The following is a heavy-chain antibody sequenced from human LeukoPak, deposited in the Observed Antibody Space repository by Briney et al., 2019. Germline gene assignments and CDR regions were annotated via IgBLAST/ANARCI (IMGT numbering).Heavy chain of an antibody. J-gene: IGHJ4*02. CDR2: LWYDGSNK. CDR1: GXTFSSYG. V-gene: IGHV3-33*01. D-gene: IGHD3-10*01. CDR3: ARNPYSGSGTYPPFDY. Sequence: GGSLRLSCAASGXTFSSYGMHWVRQAPGKGLEWVGILWYDGSNKYFADSVKGRFTISRDNSKNTVYLQVNSLRAEDTAVYYCARNPYSGSGTYPPFDYWGQGTLVTVSS.